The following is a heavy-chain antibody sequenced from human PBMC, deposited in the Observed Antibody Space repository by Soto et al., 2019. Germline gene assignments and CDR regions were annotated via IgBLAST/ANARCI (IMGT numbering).Heavy chain of an antibody. Sequence: PSETLSLTCTVSGGSISSGGYYWSWIRQHPGKGLEWIGYIYYSGSTYYNPSLKSRVTISVDTSKNQFSLKLCSVTAADTAVYYCARESDDFWSGYYLMRPDDAFDIWGQGTMVTVSS. J-gene: IGHJ3*02. CDR3: ARESDDFWSGYYLMRPDDAFDI. D-gene: IGHD3-3*01. V-gene: IGHV4-31*03. CDR1: GGSISSGGYY. CDR2: IYYSGST.